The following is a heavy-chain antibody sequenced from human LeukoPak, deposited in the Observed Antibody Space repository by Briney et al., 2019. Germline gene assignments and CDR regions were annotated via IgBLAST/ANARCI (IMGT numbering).Heavy chain of an antibody. CDR3: AREVHTIFGVVPFDY. CDR1: GFTFVSYW. Sequence: GRSLRLSCAAFGFTFVSYWMSWVRQAPGKGLGWGANIKQDGSEKYHVDSVKGRFTISRDNAKNSLYLQMNSLRAEDTAVYYCAREVHTIFGVVPFDYWGQGTLVTVSS. D-gene: IGHD3-3*01. J-gene: IGHJ4*02. CDR2: IKQDGSEK. V-gene: IGHV3-7*01.